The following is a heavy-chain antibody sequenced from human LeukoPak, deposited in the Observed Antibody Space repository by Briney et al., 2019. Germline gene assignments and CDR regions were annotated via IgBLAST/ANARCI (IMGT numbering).Heavy chain of an antibody. V-gene: IGHV3-30-3*01. CDR3: ARNGIAVAGAFDY. CDR2: ISYDGSNK. D-gene: IGHD6-19*01. CDR1: GFTFSSYA. J-gene: IGHJ4*02. Sequence: PGGSLRLSCAASGFTFSSYAMHWVRQAPGKGLEWVAVISYDGSNKYYADSVKGRFTISRDNSKNTLYLQMNSLRAEDTAVYCCARNGIAVAGAFDYWGQGTLVTVSS.